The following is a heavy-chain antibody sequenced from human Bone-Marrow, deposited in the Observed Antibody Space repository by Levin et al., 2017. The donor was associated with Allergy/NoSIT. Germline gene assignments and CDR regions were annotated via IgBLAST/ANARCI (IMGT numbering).Heavy chain of an antibody. D-gene: IGHD3-3*01. CDR3: ARGNSVSEWSYHFDY. Sequence: SETLSLTCAVSGGSISSNNWWSWVRQPPGKGLEWIGEIYHSGSTNYNPSLKSRVTISVDKPKTQFSLKLNSVTAADTAVYYCARGNSVSEWSYHFDYWGQGMLVTFSS. CDR2: IYHSGST. J-gene: IGHJ4*02. CDR1: GGSISSNNW. V-gene: IGHV4-4*02.